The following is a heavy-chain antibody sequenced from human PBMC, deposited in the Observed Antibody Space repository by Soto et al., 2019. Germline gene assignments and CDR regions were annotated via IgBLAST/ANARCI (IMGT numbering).Heavy chain of an antibody. CDR2: ITSKSTYI. V-gene: IGHV3-21*06. D-gene: IGHD2-8*01. CDR3: ARSGVAALDS. J-gene: IGHJ5*01. Sequence: EVQLVESGGGLVKPGGSLRLSCAASGFTFRDYSLNWVRQAPGEGLEWVSSITSKSTYIYYADSVKGRFTISRDNAKSSLYLQMDSLRADDTAVYFCARSGVAALDSWGQGTLVTVSS. CDR1: GFTFRDYS.